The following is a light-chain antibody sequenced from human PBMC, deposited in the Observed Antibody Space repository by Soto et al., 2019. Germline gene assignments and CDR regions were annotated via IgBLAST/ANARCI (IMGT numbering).Light chain of an antibody. CDR2: GVS. Sequence: QSVLTQPASVSGSPGQSITISCTGTISDVGGYDSVSWYQQHPGKAPSLMIYGVSYRPSGVSHRFSGSKSGNTASLTISGLQTEDEADYYCTSYTSSYTYVFGAGTKVTVL. V-gene: IGLV2-14*01. CDR1: ISDVGGYDS. J-gene: IGLJ1*01. CDR3: TSYTSSYTYV.